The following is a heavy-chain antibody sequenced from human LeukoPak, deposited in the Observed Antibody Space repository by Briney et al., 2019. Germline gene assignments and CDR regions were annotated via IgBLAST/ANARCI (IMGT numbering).Heavy chain of an antibody. Sequence: SVKVSCKASGGTFSSYAISWVRQAPGQGLEWMGRIIPTLGIANYAQKFQGRVTITADKSTSTAYMELSSLRSEDTAVYYCASSPQPYCSGGSCYSEGYFDYWGQGTLVTVPS. CDR3: ASSPQPYCSGGSCYSEGYFDY. J-gene: IGHJ4*02. D-gene: IGHD2-15*01. CDR1: GGTFSSYA. V-gene: IGHV1-69*04. CDR2: IIPTLGIA.